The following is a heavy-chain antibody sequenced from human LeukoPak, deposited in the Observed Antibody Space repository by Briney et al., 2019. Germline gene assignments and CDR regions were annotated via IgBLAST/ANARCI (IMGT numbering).Heavy chain of an antibody. CDR2: IYYSGST. D-gene: IGHD6-6*01. V-gene: IGHV4-39*01. CDR3: ARIRGSSGELIDY. CDR1: GGSISSSSYY. J-gene: IGHJ4*02. Sequence: SETLSLTCTVSGGSISSSSYYWGWIRQPPGKGLEWIGSIYYSGSTYYNPSLKSRVTISVDTSKNQFSLKLSSVTAADTAVYYCARIRGSSGELIDYWGQGTLVTVSS.